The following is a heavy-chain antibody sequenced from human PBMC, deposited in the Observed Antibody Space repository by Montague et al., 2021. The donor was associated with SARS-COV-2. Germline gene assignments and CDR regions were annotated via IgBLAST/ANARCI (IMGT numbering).Heavy chain of an antibody. V-gene: IGHV4-59*01. Sequence: SETLSLTCTVSGGSISSYYWSWIRQPPGKGLEWIGYTYYSGSTNYNPSLKSRVTISVDTSKNQFSLKLSSVTAADTAVYYCARVSDCWSGDYTVVGAFDIWGQGTMVTVSS. D-gene: IGHD3-3*01. CDR1: GGSISSYY. J-gene: IGHJ3*02. CDR2: TYYSGST. CDR3: ARVSDCWSGDYTVVGAFDI.